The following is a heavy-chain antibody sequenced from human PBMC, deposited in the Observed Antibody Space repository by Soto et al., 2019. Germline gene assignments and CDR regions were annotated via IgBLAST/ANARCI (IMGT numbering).Heavy chain of an antibody. CDR1: GFTFSSYS. CDR2: VSSSTSYI. CDR3: ARDSGGGDYYYYYFMDV. Sequence: EVQLVESGGGLVKPGGSLRLSCAASGFTFSSYSLTWVRQAPGKGLEWVSFVSSSTSYIKYADSVKGRFTISRDNAKNSLYLQMSSLSAEDTAVYYCARDSGGGDYYYYYFMDVWGKGTTVTVSS. D-gene: IGHD6-25*01. J-gene: IGHJ6*03. V-gene: IGHV3-21*01.